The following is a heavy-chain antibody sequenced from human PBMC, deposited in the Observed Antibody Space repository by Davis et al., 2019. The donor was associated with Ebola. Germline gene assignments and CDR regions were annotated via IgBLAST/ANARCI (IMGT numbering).Heavy chain of an antibody. CDR2: IYYSGST. V-gene: IGHV4-59*01. J-gene: IGHJ4*02. CDR3: ARYSDGEQLLDY. CDR1: GGSISSYY. D-gene: IGHD2-15*01. Sequence: SETLSLTCTVSGGSISSYYWSWIRQPPGKGLEWIGYIYYSGSTNYNPSLKSRVTISVDTSKNQFSLKLSSVTAADTAVYYCARYSDGEQLLDYWGQGTLVTVSS.